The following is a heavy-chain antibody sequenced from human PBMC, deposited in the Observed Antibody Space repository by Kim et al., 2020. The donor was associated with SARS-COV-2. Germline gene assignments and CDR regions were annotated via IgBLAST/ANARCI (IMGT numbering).Heavy chain of an antibody. CDR3: ARVCRAGYRSGPRRYYYYGMDV. CDR2: IWYDGSNK. D-gene: IGHD3-9*01. Sequence: GGSLRLSCAASGFTFSSYGMHWVRQAPGKGLEWVAVIWYDGSNKYYADSVRGRFTISRDNSKNTLYLQMNSLRAEDTAVYYCARVCRAGYRSGPRRYYYYGMDVWGQGTTVTVSS. J-gene: IGHJ6*02. V-gene: IGHV3-33*01. CDR1: GFTFSSYG.